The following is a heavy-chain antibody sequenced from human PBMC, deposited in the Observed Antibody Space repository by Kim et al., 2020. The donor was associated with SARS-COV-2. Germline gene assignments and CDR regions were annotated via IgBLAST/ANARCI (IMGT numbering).Heavy chain of an antibody. CDR2: VSAYNVNT. D-gene: IGHD6-19*01. J-gene: IGHJ4*02. CDR1: GYTFTNYG. V-gene: IGHV1-18*04. Sequence: ASVKVSCKASGYTFTNYGFSWVRQAPGQGLEWMGWVSAYNVNTNYAQKFQGRVTMTTDTSTSTAYMELRSLRSDDTAVYYCARDGGSGWLYWGQGTQVTVCS. CDR3: ARDGGSGWLY.